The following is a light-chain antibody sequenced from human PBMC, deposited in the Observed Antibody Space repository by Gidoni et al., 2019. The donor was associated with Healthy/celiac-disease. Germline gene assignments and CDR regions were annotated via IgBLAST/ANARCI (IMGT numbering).Light chain of an antibody. Sequence: QSALTQHASAPGSSGQSVTISCTGTSSDVGGYNYVSWYQQHPGKAPKLMIYEVSKRPSGVPDRFSGSKSGNTASLTVSGLQAEDEADYYCSSYAGSYYVFGTGTKVTVL. CDR3: SSYAGSYYV. CDR2: EVS. CDR1: SSDVGGYNY. V-gene: IGLV2-8*01. J-gene: IGLJ1*01.